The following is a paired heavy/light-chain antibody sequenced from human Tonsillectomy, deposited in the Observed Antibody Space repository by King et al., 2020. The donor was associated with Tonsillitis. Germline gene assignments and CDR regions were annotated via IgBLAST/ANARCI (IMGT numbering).Heavy chain of an antibody. Sequence: QVQVQESGPGLVKPSETLSLTCTVSGASIRSYSWGWIRQPPGKGLEWIGYILYSGSTNYNPSLKSRVTISVDTSKNQFSLSLSSVTAADTAAYYCARVAVVAAHQYYYYYMDVWGTGTTVTVSS. D-gene: IGHD2-15*01. CDR1: GASIRSYS. CDR2: ILYSGST. J-gene: IGHJ6*03. V-gene: IGHV4-59*01. CDR3: ARVAVVAAHQYYYYYMDV.
Light chain of an antibody. V-gene: IGKV1-12*01. Sequence: DIQMTQSPSSVSASVGDRVTITCRASQDISSWLAWYQQKPGKAPNLLISAASSLQSGVPSRFSGSGSGTDFTLTISSLQPEDFATYYCQQGNSFPLTFGGGTKVEIK. CDR2: AAS. CDR1: QDISSW. CDR3: QQGNSFPLT. J-gene: IGKJ4*01.